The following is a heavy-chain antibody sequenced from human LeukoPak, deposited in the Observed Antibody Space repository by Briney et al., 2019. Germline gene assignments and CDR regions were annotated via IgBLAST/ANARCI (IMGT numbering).Heavy chain of an antibody. CDR1: GFTFSSYA. V-gene: IGHV3-30*04. Sequence: GSSLRLSCAASGFTFSSYAIHWVRQAPGKGLEWVAVISYDGSNKHYADSVKGRFSISRDNSKNTLYLQMNSLRAEDTAVYYCARGSHRIEYRRSAAFDPWGQGTLVTVSS. J-gene: IGHJ5*02. CDR3: ARGSHRIEYRRSAAFDP. CDR2: ISYDGSNK. D-gene: IGHD6-6*01.